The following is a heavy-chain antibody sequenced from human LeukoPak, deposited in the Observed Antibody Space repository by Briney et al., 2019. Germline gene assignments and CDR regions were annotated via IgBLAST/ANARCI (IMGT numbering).Heavy chain of an antibody. CDR1: GDNIRDGGYY. Sequence: PSETLSLTCSVSGDNIRDGGYYWSWIRQPPGKGLEWIGEINHSGSTNYNPSLKSRVTISVDTSKNQFSLKLSSVTAADTAVYYCARGLTTKIYYYGSGSKPVDYWGQGTLVTVSS. CDR2: INHSGST. J-gene: IGHJ4*02. CDR3: ARGLTTKIYYYGSGSKPVDY. V-gene: IGHV4-34*01. D-gene: IGHD3-10*01.